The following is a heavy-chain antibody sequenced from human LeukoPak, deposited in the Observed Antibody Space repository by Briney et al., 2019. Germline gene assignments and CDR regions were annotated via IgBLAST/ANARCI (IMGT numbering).Heavy chain of an antibody. Sequence: PGGSLRLPCAGSGFTFSSYWMSWVRQAPGKGLEWVANIKQDGSEKYYVDSVKGRFTISRDNAKNSLYLQMNSLRAEDTAVYYCARGHGDYDYWGQGTLDTVSS. CDR2: IKQDGSEK. J-gene: IGHJ4*02. CDR3: ARGHGDYDY. V-gene: IGHV3-7*01. CDR1: GFTFSSYW. D-gene: IGHD4-17*01.